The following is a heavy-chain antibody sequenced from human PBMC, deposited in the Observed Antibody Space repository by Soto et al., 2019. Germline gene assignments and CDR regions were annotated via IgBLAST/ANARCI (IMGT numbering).Heavy chain of an antibody. CDR2: ISNSGST. CDR1: GGSVTSDEDY. V-gene: IGHV4-30-4*01. J-gene: IGHJ4*02. CDR3: ARDIRGYSRAFDY. Sequence: SETLSLTCTVSGGSVTSDEDYWSWIRQSPGKGLEWIGYISNSGSTGYNPSLKTRLSMSVDRSKNQFTLRLTSVTAADTAVYYCARDIRGYSRAFDYWGQGTLVTVSS. D-gene: IGHD5-18*01.